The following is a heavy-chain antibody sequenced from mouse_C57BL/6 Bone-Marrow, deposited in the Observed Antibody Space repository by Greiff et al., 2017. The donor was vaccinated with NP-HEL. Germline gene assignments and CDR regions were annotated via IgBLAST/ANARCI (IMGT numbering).Heavy chain of an antibody. CDR3: AREWLLLDY. D-gene: IGHD2-3*01. CDR1: GYTFTDYY. Sequence: EVQLQQSGPELVKPGASVKISCKASGYTFTDYYMNWVKQSHGKSLEWIGDINPNNGGTSYNQKFKGKATLTVDKSSSTAYMELRSLTSEDSAVYYCAREWLLLDYWGQGTTLTVSS. CDR2: INPNNGGT. J-gene: IGHJ2*01. V-gene: IGHV1-26*01.